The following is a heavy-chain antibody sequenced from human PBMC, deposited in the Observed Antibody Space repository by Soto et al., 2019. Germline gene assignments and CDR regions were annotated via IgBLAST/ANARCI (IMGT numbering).Heavy chain of an antibody. Sequence: SETLSLTCTVSGGSISSSSYYWDWIRQPPGKGLEWIATTYYSGSTYYNPSLKSRVTTSVDTAENQFSLKLSSVTAADTAVYYCARGEDYMDVWGKGTTVTVSS. CDR2: TYYSGST. D-gene: IGHD2-21*01. CDR3: ARGEDYMDV. J-gene: IGHJ6*03. V-gene: IGHV4-39*01. CDR1: GGSISSSSYY.